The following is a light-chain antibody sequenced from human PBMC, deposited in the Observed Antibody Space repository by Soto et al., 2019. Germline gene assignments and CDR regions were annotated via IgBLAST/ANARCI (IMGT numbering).Light chain of an antibody. J-gene: IGKJ4*01. CDR1: QSILSSSNNKNY. V-gene: IGKV4-1*01. CDR3: QQYYGTPIT. Sequence: DIVMTQSPDSLAVSLGERATINCKSSQSILSSSNNKNYLGWYQKKPGQPPKLLIYWASTRESGVPDRLSDSGSGTEFTLTISSLQAEDVAVYYCQQYYGTPITFGGGTKVEIK. CDR2: WAS.